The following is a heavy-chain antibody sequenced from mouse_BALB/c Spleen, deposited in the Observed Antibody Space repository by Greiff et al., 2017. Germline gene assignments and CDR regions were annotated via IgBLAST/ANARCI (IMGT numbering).Heavy chain of an antibody. CDR3: ARQLGLRDAMDY. CDR1: GYSITSDYA. CDR2: ISYSGST. D-gene: IGHD3-1*01. V-gene: IGHV3-2*02. J-gene: IGHJ4*01. Sequence: VQLKESGPGLVKPSQSLSLTCTVTGYSITSDYAWNWIRQFPGNKLEWMGYISYSGSTSYNPSLKSRISITRDTSKNQFFLQLNSVTTEDTATYYCARQLGLRDAMDYWGQGTSVTVSS.